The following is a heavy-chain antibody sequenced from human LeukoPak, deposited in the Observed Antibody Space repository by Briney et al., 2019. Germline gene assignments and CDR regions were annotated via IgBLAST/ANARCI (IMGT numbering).Heavy chain of an antibody. Sequence: GGSLSFSCAAYGFEFSRHWWSWVRQGPGKGLEWVASISHDGSEKTYVDSVKGRFTVSRDNAKDSLYLQMNNLRADDTAVYYCVTGIYSSGYWGQGTLVTVSS. CDR1: GFEFSRHW. V-gene: IGHV3-7*05. J-gene: IGHJ4*02. D-gene: IGHD3-22*01. CDR2: ISHDGSEK. CDR3: VTGIYSSGY.